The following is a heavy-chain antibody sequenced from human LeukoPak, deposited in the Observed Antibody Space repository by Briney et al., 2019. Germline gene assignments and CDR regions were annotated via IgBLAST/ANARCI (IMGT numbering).Heavy chain of an antibody. CDR2: ISSNGGST. V-gene: IGHV3-64D*09. D-gene: IGHD4-23*01. J-gene: IGHJ4*02. CDR1: GFTVSSNY. Sequence: GGSLRLSCAASGFTVSSNYMSWVRQAPGKGLEYVSAISSNGGSTYYADSVKGRFTISRDNSKNTLYLQMSSLRAEDTAVYYCVRGNGGIYYFDYWGQGTLVTVSS. CDR3: VRGNGGIYYFDY.